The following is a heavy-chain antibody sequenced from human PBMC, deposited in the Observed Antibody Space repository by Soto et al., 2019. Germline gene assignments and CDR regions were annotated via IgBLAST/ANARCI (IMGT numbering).Heavy chain of an antibody. Sequence: QVQLQESGPGLVKPSETLSLTCTVSGASITSGDYYWSWIRQSPGKGLQWNGYIFHSGETYYTPSLESRLSISIDASNNQLSLNLTSLTPAYTAMYFCAMSHYVLRAFAVWGPGTVVTVSS. V-gene: IGHV4-30-4*08. CDR3: AMSHYVLRAFAV. CDR1: GASITSGDYY. D-gene: IGHD3-10*02. CDR2: IFHSGET. J-gene: IGHJ3*01.